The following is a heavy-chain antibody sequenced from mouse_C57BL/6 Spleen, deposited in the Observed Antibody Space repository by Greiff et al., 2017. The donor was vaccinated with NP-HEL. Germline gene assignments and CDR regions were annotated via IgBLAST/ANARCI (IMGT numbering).Heavy chain of an antibody. CDR2: ISSGSSTI. J-gene: IGHJ2*01. CDR3: ARAYYCNPYFDD. V-gene: IGHV5-17*01. Sequence: EVKLMESGGGLVKPGGSLKLSCAASGFTFSDYGMHWVRQAPEKGLEWVAYISSGSSTIYYADTVKGRFPISRDNAKNTLFLQMTSLRSEDTAMYYCARAYYCNPYFDDWGQGTTLTVSS. CDR1: GFTFSDYG. D-gene: IGHD2-10*01.